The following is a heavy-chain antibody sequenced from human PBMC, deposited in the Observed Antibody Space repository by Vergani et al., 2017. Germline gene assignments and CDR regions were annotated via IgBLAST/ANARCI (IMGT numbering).Heavy chain of an antibody. V-gene: IGHV5-51*03. CDR1: GYSFTSYW. CDR3: ARLPKPNNRPTNYYGMDV. CDR2: IYPGDSDT. Sequence: EVQLVQSGAEVKKPGESLKISCKGSGYSFTSYWIGWVRQMPGKGLAWMGIIYPGDSDTRYSPSFQGQVTISVDKSISTAYLQWSSLKASDTAMYYCARLPKPNNRPTNYYGMDVWGQGTTVTVSS. J-gene: IGHJ6*02. D-gene: IGHD1-14*01.